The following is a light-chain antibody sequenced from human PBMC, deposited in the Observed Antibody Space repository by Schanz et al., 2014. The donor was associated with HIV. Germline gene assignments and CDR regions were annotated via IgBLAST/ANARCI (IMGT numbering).Light chain of an antibody. CDR3: QQLNSYPPA. J-gene: IGKJ4*01. CDR2: AAS. CDR1: QGIGND. Sequence: DIQMTQSPSSLSASVGDRVTITCRASQGIGNDLGWYQQRPGKAPKLLIYAASTLQSGVPSRFSGSGSGTEFTLTISSLQPEDFATYYCQQLNSYPPAFGGGTKVEIK. V-gene: IGKV1-17*01.